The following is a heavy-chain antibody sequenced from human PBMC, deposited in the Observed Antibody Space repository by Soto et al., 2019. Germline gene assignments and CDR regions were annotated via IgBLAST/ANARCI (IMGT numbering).Heavy chain of an antibody. Sequence: GGSLRLSSADSGFTFISYAMSLVRQAPGKGLEWVSAISGSGGSTYYADSVKGRFTISRDNSNSTLYLQMNSLRAEDKAVYYFEKDTTGRYDRLLDYWGQGNLVNVAS. D-gene: IGHD3-22*01. CDR2: ISGSGGST. CDR3: EKDTTGRYDRLLDY. CDR1: GFTFISYA. J-gene: IGHJ4*02. V-gene: IGHV3-23*01.